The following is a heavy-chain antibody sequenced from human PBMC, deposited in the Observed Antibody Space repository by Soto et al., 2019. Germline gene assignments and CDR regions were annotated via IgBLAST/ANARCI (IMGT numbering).Heavy chain of an antibody. CDR3: IHRGECRRHFDY. CDR2: IYWRDTQ. Sequence: QITLQESGPSVVKPTQTLTLTCSFSGFSFNDSGVAVGWVRQTPSKALEWLGLIYWRDTQRYGPSLDTRVTITKDSTKNQVVLTMSNMAPVDTGTYVCIHRGECRRHFDYWGQGALVTVSS. J-gene: IGHJ4*02. V-gene: IGHV2-5*05. D-gene: IGHD2-15*01. CDR1: GFSFNDSGVA.